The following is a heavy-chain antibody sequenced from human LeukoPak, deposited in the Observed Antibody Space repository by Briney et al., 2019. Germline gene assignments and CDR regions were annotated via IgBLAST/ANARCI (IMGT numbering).Heavy chain of an antibody. CDR2: ISYDGSNK. D-gene: IGHD3-10*01. CDR3: AKNLWFGELYNGMDV. J-gene: IGHJ6*04. Sequence: PGRSLRLSCAASGFTFSSYGMHWVRQAPGKGLGWVAVISYDGSNKYYADSVKGRFTISRDNSKNTLYLQMYSLRAEDTAVYYCAKNLWFGELYNGMDVWGKGTTVTVSS. V-gene: IGHV3-30*18. CDR1: GFTFSSYG.